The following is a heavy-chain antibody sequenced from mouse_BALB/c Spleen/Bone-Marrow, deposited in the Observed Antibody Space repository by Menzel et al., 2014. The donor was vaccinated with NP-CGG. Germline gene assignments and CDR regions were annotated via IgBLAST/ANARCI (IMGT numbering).Heavy chain of an antibody. J-gene: IGHJ2*01. D-gene: IGHD1-2*01. V-gene: IGHV3-8*02. CDR2: ISHGGST. Sequence: EVQLVESGPSLVKPSESLYLSCSASGYSITSGYMNWIRQIPGKKLEYMGNISHGGSTSYYPPIISGISITRDTSKNHYFLHISSVTTEDTATYYCATYDGYYFDYWGQGTTLTVSS. CDR3: ATYDGYYFDY. CDR1: GYSITSGY.